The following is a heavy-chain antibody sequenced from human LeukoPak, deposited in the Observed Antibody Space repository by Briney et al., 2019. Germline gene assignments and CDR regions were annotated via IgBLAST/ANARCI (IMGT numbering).Heavy chain of an antibody. CDR2: IKQDGSEN. V-gene: IGHV3-7*01. Sequence: PGGSLRLSCAASGFTFSSTWMSWVRQAPGKGLEWVANIKQDGSENYYVDSVKGRFTISRDNAKNSLYLQMNNLSAEDTAVYYCAGGRLSPDPWGQGTLVTVSS. J-gene: IGHJ5*02. CDR3: AGGRLSPDP. D-gene: IGHD6-6*01. CDR1: GFTFSSTW.